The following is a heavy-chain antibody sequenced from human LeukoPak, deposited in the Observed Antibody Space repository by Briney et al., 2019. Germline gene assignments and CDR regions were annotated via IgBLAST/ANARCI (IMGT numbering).Heavy chain of an antibody. CDR1: GFTFSSYS. Sequence: PGGSLRLSCAASGFTFSSYSMNWVRQAPGKGLEWGSSISSSSSNIYYADSVKGRFTISRDNAKNSLYLQMNSLRAEDTAVYYCARDRGIAAAGRSNYFDYWGQGTLVTVSS. D-gene: IGHD6-13*01. CDR2: ISSSSSNI. CDR3: ARDRGIAAAGRSNYFDY. V-gene: IGHV3-21*01. J-gene: IGHJ4*02.